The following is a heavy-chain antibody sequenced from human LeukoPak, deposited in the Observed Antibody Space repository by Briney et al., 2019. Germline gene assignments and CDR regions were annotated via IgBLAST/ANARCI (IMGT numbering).Heavy chain of an antibody. V-gene: IGHV1-46*01. D-gene: IGHD2-15*01. Sequence: ASVKVSCKASGYTFTSYYIHWVRQAPGQGLEWIGIIYPGGGSTSYAQKFQGRVTMTTDTSTSTAYMELRSLRSDDTAVYYCARGGYCSGGSCYSDKYFQHWGQGTLVTVSS. J-gene: IGHJ1*01. CDR2: IYPGGGST. CDR1: GYTFTSYY. CDR3: ARGGYCSGGSCYSDKYFQH.